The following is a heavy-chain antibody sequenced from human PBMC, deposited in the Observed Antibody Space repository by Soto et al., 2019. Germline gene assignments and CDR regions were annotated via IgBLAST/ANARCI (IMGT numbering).Heavy chain of an antibody. V-gene: IGHV4-31*03. CDR2: IYYRGST. D-gene: IGHD1-26*01. CDR3: ASSVSP. J-gene: IGHJ5*02. CDR1: GGSISSGGYS. Sequence: QVQLQESGPGLVKPSQTLSLTCTVLGGSISSGGYSWNWIRQHAGKGLERIGYIYYRGSTCYNPSLKSRVTIAVATSTNQSSLKLTSETSAYTAVYYCASSVSPRGQGTLVTVSS.